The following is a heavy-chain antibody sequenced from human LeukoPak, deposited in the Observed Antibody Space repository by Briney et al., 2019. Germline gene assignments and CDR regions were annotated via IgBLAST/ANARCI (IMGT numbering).Heavy chain of an antibody. Sequence: QPGGSLRLSCAASGFTFSSYAMHWVRQAPGKGLEYVSAISSNGGSTYYANSVKGRFTISRDNSKNTLYLQMGSLRAEDMAVYYCARSYCSSTSCHRIAIDYWGQGTLVTVPS. V-gene: IGHV3-64*01. J-gene: IGHJ4*02. CDR2: ISSNGGST. CDR3: ARSYCSSTSCHRIAIDY. CDR1: GFTFSSYA. D-gene: IGHD2-2*01.